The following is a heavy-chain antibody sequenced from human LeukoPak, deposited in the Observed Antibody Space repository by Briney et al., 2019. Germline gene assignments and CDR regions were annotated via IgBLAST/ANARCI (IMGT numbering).Heavy chain of an antibody. CDR1: GGSISSSNW. CDR3: ASKYSSGWYLDY. V-gene: IGHV4-4*02. Sequence: SETLSLTCAVSGGSISSSNWWSWVRQPPGKGLEWIGEIYHSGSTNYNPSLKSRVTISVDKSKNQFSLKLSSVTAADTAVYYCASKYSSGWYLDYWGQGTLVTVSS. J-gene: IGHJ4*02. CDR2: IYHSGST. D-gene: IGHD6-19*01.